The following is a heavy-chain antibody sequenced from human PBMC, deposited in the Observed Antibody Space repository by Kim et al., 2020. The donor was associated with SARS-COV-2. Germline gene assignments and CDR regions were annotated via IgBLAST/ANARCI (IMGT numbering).Heavy chain of an antibody. CDR3: ARDQMDFTFGGVIDPYCYCGMDV. J-gene: IGHJ6*02. Sequence: ASVKVSCKASGYTFTSYGISWVRQAPGQGLEWMGWISAYNGNTNYAQKLQGRVTMTTDTSTSTAYMELRSLRSDDTAVYYCARDQMDFTFGGVIDPYCYCGMDVWCQRTMLTVSS. V-gene: IGHV1-18*01. CDR2: ISAYNGNT. CDR1: GYTFTSYG. D-gene: IGHD3-16*02.